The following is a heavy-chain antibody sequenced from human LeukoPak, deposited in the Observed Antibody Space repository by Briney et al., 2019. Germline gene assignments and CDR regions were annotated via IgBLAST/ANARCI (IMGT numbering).Heavy chain of an antibody. CDR1: GFTFSSYG. D-gene: IGHD4-17*01. J-gene: IGHJ4*02. CDR2: IKQDGSEK. CDR3: VKTTGVAY. Sequence: GGSLRLSCAASGFTFSSYGMHWVRQAPGKGLEWVANIKQDGSEKYYVDSVKGRFTISRDNAKNSLYLQMNSLRAEDTAVYYCVKTTGVAYWGQGTLVTVSS. V-gene: IGHV3-7*01.